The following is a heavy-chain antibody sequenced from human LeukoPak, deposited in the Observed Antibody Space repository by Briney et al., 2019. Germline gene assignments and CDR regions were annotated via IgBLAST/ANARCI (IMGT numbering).Heavy chain of an antibody. CDR1: GFTFSSYA. D-gene: IGHD3-9*01. Sequence: PGGSLILSCAASGFTFSSYAMTWVRQAPGKGLEWVSVISGRGDRTYYADSVKGRFTISRDNSKNALYLQMNSLRAEDTAVYYCANRPGNHDILTQYYFDFWGQGTLVTVSS. V-gene: IGHV3-23*01. CDR3: ANRPGNHDILTQYYFDF. CDR2: ISGRGDRT. J-gene: IGHJ4*02.